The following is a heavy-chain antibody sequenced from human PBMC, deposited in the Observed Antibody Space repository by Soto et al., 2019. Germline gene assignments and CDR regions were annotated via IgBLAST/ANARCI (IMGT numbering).Heavy chain of an antibody. CDR2: IYYSGST. CDR3: ARGWVIDSNYGMDV. D-gene: IGHD3-22*01. J-gene: IGHJ6*02. V-gene: IGHV4-59*01. Sequence: SETLSLTCTVSGGSISSYYWSWIRQPPGKGLEWIGYIYYSGSTNYNPSLKSRVTISVDTSKNQFSLKLSSVTAADTAVYYCARGWVIDSNYGMDVWGQGTTVTVSS. CDR1: GGSISSYY.